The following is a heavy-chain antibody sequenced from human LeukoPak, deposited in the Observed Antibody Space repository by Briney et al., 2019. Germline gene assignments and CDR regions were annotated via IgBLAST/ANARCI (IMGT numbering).Heavy chain of an antibody. Sequence: KTSETLSLTCTVSGGSISSSSYYWGWIRQPPGKGLEWIGSIYYSGSTYYNPSLKSRVTISVDTSKNQFSLKLSSVTAADTAVYYCARGGYDILTDHDAFDIWGQGTMVTVSS. CDR3: ARGGYDILTDHDAFDI. D-gene: IGHD3-9*01. CDR2: IYYSGST. J-gene: IGHJ3*02. CDR1: GGSISSSSYY. V-gene: IGHV4-39*01.